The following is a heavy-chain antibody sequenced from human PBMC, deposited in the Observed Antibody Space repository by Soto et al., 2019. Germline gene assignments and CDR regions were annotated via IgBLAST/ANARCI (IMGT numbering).Heavy chain of an antibody. CDR3: ATQNPLCSSTSCYALDY. CDR1: GGSISSSNW. J-gene: IGHJ4*02. CDR2: IYHSGST. Sequence: QVQLQESGPGLVKPSGTLSLTCAVSGGSISSSNWWSWVRQPPGKGLEWIGEIYHSGSTNYNPSLKSRVTISVDKSKNQFSLKLSSVTAADTGVYYCATQNPLCSSTSCYALDYWGQGTLVTVSS. V-gene: IGHV4-4*02. D-gene: IGHD2-2*01.